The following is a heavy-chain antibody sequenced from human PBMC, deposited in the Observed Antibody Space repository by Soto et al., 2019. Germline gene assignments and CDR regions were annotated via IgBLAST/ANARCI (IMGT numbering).Heavy chain of an antibody. CDR1: EGTFNSYA. CDR3: ASAASRWYPYFVDS. V-gene: IGHV1-69*01. D-gene: IGHD6-13*01. Sequence: QAQVVQSGAEVRKPGSSVKLSCKASEGTFNSYAIAWVRQAPGQGLEWMGGIIPNYNTLNYAQKFQDRVTITANESTNKLYMELSSPRSDNTDVYFCASAASRWYPYFVDSWAHGHLVTASS. CDR2: IIPNYNTL. J-gene: IGHJ5*01.